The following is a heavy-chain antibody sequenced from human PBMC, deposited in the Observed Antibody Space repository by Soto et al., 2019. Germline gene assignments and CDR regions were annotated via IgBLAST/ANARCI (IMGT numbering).Heavy chain of an antibody. J-gene: IGHJ4*02. CDR1: GGSISSSSYY. CDR3: ARHVPDYYGSAFDY. V-gene: IGHV4-39*01. CDR2: IYYSGST. Sequence: PSETLSLTCTVSGGSISSSSYYWGWIRQPPGKGLEWIGSIYYSGSTYYNPSLKSRVTISVDTSKNQFSLKLSSVTAADTAVYYCARHVPDYYGSAFDYWGQGTLVTVSS. D-gene: IGHD3-10*01.